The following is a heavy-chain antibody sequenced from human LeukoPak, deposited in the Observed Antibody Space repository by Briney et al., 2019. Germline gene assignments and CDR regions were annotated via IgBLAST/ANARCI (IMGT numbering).Heavy chain of an antibody. D-gene: IGHD1-26*01. CDR2: IDYSGNT. V-gene: IGHV4-39*02. J-gene: IGHJ4*02. CDR3: ARDSGNFEVDY. CDR1: GGSISSGGYY. Sequence: PSQTLSLTCTVSGGSISSGGYYWSWLRQAPGTGLEWIGSIDYSGNTDYIPSLKSRLTISADLSRTQYSLKVSSVTAADTGVYYCARDSGNFEVDYWGLGTLVTVSA.